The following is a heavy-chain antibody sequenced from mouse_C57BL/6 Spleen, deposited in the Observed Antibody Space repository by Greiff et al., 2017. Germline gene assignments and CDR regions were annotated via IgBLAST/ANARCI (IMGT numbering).Heavy chain of an antibody. Sequence: QVQLQQPGAELVMPGASVKLSCKASGYTFTSYWMHWVKQRPGQGLEWIGEIDPSDSYTNYNQKFKGKSTLTVGKSSSTAYMQLSSLTSEDSAVYYCARGTGFPAWFAYWGQGTLVTVSA. CDR3: ARGTGFPAWFAY. D-gene: IGHD3-3*01. V-gene: IGHV1-69*01. CDR2: IDPSDSYT. CDR1: GYTFTSYW. J-gene: IGHJ3*01.